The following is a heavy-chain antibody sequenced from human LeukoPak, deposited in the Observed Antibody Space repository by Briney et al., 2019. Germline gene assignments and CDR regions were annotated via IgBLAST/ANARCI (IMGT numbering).Heavy chain of an antibody. CDR1: GGSISSYY. CDR3: ARVGYCSSTSCYTGYYYMHV. J-gene: IGHJ6*03. CDR2: IYYSGST. Sequence: PSETLSLTCTVSGGSISSYYWSWIRQPPGKGLEWIGYIYYSGSTNYNPSLKSRVTISVDTSKNQFSLKLSSVTAADTAVYYCARVGYCSSTSCYTGYYYMHVWGKGTTVTVSS. D-gene: IGHD2-2*02. V-gene: IGHV4-59*01.